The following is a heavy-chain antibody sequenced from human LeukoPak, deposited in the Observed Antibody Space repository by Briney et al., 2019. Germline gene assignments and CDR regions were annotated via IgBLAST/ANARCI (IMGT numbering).Heavy chain of an antibody. V-gene: IGHV1-69*06. Sequence: SVTVSFKASAGTFSIYAISWVRQAPGQGLGWMGRIIPIFGTANYAQKFQGRVTITADKSTSTAYMELSSLRSEDTAVYYCARDPYGDYVDYWGQGTLVTVSS. CDR1: AGTFSIYA. D-gene: IGHD4-17*01. CDR2: IIPIFGTA. CDR3: ARDPYGDYVDY. J-gene: IGHJ4*02.